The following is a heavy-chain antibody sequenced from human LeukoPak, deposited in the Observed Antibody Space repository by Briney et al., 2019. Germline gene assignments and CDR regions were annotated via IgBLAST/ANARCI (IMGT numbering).Heavy chain of an antibody. CDR1: GDSVSTYY. J-gene: IGHJ4*02. Sequence: SETLSLICTVSGDSVSTYYWSWIRQPPGKGLEWMGNIPYNWSPNYNPSLKSRVTISIERSKNQFSLKLSSVTAADTAVYFCARDRRAAGSIFDFWGQGTLVTVSS. V-gene: IGHV4-59*02. CDR3: ARDRRAAGSIFDF. CDR2: IPYNWSP. D-gene: IGHD6-13*01.